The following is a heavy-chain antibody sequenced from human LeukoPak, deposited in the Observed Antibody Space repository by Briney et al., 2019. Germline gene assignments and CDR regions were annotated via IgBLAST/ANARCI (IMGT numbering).Heavy chain of an antibody. CDR1: GYTFTGYY. CDR3: ARVRGYDFWSGYSPPGLEDYYMDV. V-gene: IGHV1-2*02. J-gene: IGHJ6*03. CDR2: INPNSGGT. Sequence: GASGKVSCKASGYTFTGYYMHWVRQAPGQGLEWMGWINPNSGGTNYAQKFQGRVTMTRDTSISTAYMELSRLRSDDTAVYYCARVRGYDFWSGYSPPGLEDYYMDVWGKGTTVTVSS. D-gene: IGHD3-3*01.